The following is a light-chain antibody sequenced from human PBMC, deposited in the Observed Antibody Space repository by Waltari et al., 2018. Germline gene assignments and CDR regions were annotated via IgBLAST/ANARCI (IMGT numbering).Light chain of an antibody. J-gene: IGLJ2*01. CDR3: GTWDTSLSVV. Sequence: QSVLPQPPSVSAAAGQKVTISCSGSGSNIGSSFVSGYQQLPGTAPKLHIFDSNKGPAGMPDRFSGSRAGWSATLGIAGLQTGDEGEYYCGTWDTSLSVVFGGGTKLTVL. V-gene: IGLV1-51*01. CDR2: DSN. CDR1: GSNIGSSF.